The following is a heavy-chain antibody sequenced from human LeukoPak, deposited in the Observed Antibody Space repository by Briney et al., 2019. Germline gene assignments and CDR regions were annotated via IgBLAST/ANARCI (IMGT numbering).Heavy chain of an antibody. CDR2: IWYDGSNK. J-gene: IGHJ4*02. CDR3: AGVDYHFDY. CDR1: GFTFSSYG. V-gene: IGHV3-33*01. D-gene: IGHD4-11*01. Sequence: PGRSLRLSCAASGFTFSSYGMHWVRQAPGKGLEWVAVIWYDGSNKYYADSVKGRFTISRDNSKNTLYLQMNSLKAEDTAVYYCAGVDYHFDYWGQGTLVTVSS.